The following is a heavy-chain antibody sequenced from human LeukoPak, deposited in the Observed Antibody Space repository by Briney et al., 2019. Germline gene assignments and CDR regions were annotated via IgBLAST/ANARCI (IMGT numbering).Heavy chain of an antibody. Sequence: ASVKVSCKASGYTFTSYYMHWVRQAPGQGLEWMGIINPSGGSTSYAQKFQGRVTMTRDMSTSTAYMELSSLRSEDTAVYYCAAGGTGSSRITYFDYWGQGTLVTVSS. V-gene: IGHV1-46*01. D-gene: IGHD1-1*01. CDR3: AAGGTGSSRITYFDY. CDR2: INPSGGST. J-gene: IGHJ4*02. CDR1: GYTFTSYY.